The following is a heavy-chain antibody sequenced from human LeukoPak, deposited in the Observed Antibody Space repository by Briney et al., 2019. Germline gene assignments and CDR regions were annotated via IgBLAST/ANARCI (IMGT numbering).Heavy chain of an antibody. V-gene: IGHV4-30-2*01. CDR2: IYHSGST. J-gene: IGHJ3*02. CDR1: GGSISSGGYS. Sequence: SETLSLTCAVSGGSISSGGYSWSWIRQPPGKGLEWIGYIYHSGSTYYNPSLKSRATISVDRSKNQFSLKLSSVTAADTAVYYCASSKTYGSGSYYAFDIWGQGTMVTVSS. CDR3: ASSKTYGSGSYYAFDI. D-gene: IGHD3-10*01.